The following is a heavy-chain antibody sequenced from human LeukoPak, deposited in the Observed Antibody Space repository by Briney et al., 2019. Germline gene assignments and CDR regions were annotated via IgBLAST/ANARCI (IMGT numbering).Heavy chain of an antibody. J-gene: IGHJ3*02. V-gene: IGHV4-34*01. CDR2: INHSGST. CDR1: GGSFSGYY. D-gene: IGHD1-26*01. Sequence: SETLSLTCAVYGGSFSGYYWSWIRQPPGKGLEWIGEINHSGSTNYNPSLKSRVTISVDTSKNQFSPKLSSVTAADTAVYYCARPRYSGSSDAFDIWGQGTMVTVSS. CDR3: ARPRYSGSSDAFDI.